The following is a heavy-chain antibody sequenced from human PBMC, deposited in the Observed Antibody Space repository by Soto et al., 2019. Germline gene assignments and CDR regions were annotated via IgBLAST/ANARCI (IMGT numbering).Heavy chain of an antibody. CDR2: ISGSGGST. J-gene: IGHJ3*02. CDR1: GFTFSSYG. V-gene: IGHV3-23*01. Sequence: EPQLLESGGGLGHPGGSLRLSCAASGFTFSSYGMSWVRQAPGKGLEWVAAISGSGGSTYYADSVRGRSTISRDNSKNTADLKMNSLRAEDTAVYYCAKVDCISTMCQAPAAKSTGGFDIWGQGTLGTVSS. CDR3: AKVDCISTMCQAPAAKSTGGFDI. D-gene: IGHD2-2*01.